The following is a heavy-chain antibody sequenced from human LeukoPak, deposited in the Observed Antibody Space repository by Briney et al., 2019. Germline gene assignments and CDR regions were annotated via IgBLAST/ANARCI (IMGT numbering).Heavy chain of an antibody. J-gene: IGHJ4*02. D-gene: IGHD2-21*02. Sequence: GGSLRLSCAASGFXFSNYGIHWVRQAPGKGREWVAAISKDGRDKYYADSVKGRFTISRDNSKNTLYLQIDSLRAEDTSVYYCAKRHPGDNKSFGCWGQGTLVTVSS. CDR2: ISKDGRDK. CDR1: GFXFSNYG. V-gene: IGHV3-30*18. CDR3: AKRHPGDNKSFGC.